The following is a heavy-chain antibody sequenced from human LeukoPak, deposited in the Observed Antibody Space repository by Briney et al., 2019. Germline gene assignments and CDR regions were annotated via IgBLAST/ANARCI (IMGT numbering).Heavy chain of an antibody. V-gene: IGHV1-69*05. CDR1: GGTFSSYA. D-gene: IGHD4-17*01. CDR2: IIPIFGTA. CDR3: ARAGDYGDYGFDY. J-gene: IGHJ4*02. Sequence: SVKVSCKASGGTFSSYAISWVRQAPGQGLEWIGGIIPIFGTANYAQKFQGRVTITTDESTSTAYMEPSSLRSEDTAMYYCARAGDYGDYGFDYWGQGTLVTVSS.